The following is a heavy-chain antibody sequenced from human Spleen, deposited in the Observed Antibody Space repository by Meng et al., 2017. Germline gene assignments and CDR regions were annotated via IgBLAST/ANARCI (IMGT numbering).Heavy chain of an antibody. Sequence: GGSLRLSCAASGFTFSSFAMSWVRQAPGTGLEWVSGITGGGGYTSYADSVKGRFTISRDNSKNTLYLQMNSLRVEDTAVYFCAKRTISTAAPKEFDYWGQGTLVTVSS. D-gene: IGHD2-2*01. V-gene: IGHV3-23*01. CDR1: GFTFSSFA. CDR2: ITGGGGYT. CDR3: AKRTISTAAPKEFDY. J-gene: IGHJ4*02.